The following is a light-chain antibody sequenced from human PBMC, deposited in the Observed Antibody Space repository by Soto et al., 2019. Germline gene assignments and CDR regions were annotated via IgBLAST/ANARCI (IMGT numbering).Light chain of an antibody. V-gene: IGKV3-20*01. CDR1: QSVSNNY. Sequence: DIGLTQSPGTLSLTPGERATLSCRASQSVSNNYLAWYQQKPGQAPRLLIYGASNRATGIPDRFSGSGSGTDFTLTISRLEPEDFAVYYCLHYGGSPLTFGQGTRLEIK. J-gene: IGKJ5*01. CDR2: GAS. CDR3: LHYGGSPLT.